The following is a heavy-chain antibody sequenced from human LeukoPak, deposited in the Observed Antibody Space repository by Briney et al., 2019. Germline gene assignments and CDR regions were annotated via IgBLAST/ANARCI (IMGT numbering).Heavy chain of an antibody. D-gene: IGHD3-3*01. CDR2: IYYSGST. J-gene: IGHJ6*02. CDR1: GGSFSEYY. V-gene: IGHV4-59*08. CDR3: AGLVASGMEAYGMDV. Sequence: SETLSLTCAVYGGSFSEYYWSWIRRPPGKGLEWIGYIYYSGSTNYNPSLKSRVTISVDTSKNQFSLKVSSVTAADTAVYYCAGLVASGMEAYGMDVWGQGTTVTVSS.